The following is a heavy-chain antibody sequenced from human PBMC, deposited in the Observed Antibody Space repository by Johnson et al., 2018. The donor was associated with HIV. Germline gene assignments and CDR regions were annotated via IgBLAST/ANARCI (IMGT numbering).Heavy chain of an antibody. D-gene: IGHD2/OR15-2a*01. J-gene: IGHJ3*02. CDR3: ATFDAFDI. Sequence: VQLVESGGGLVQPGGSLRLSCVGSGFTLTDHYMDWVRQAPGKGLEWVGRSRDKTNSYTTEYAASVKGRFTISRDNSKNTLYLQMNSLRAEDTAVYYCATFDAFDIWGQGTLVTVSS. CDR1: GFTLTDHY. CDR2: SRDKTNSYTT. V-gene: IGHV3-72*01.